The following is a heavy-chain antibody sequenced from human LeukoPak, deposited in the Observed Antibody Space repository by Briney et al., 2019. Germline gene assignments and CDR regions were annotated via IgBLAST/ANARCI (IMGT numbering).Heavy chain of an antibody. CDR1: GYTFTSYA. Sequence: ASVKVSCKASGYTFTSYAMNWVRQAPGQGLEWMGWINTNTGNPTYAQGFTGRFVFSLDTSVSTAYLQISSLKAEDTAVYYCARDRITMVRGVYNWFDPWGQGTLVTVSS. D-gene: IGHD3-10*01. CDR2: INTNTGNP. V-gene: IGHV7-4-1*02. CDR3: ARDRITMVRGVYNWFDP. J-gene: IGHJ5*02.